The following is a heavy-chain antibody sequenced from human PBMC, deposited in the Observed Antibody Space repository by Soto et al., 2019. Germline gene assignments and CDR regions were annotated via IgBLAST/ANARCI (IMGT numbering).Heavy chain of an antibody. CDR2: IYYSGST. Sequence: QVQLQESGPGLVKPSETLSLTCTVSGGSISIYYWSWIRQPPGKGLEWIGYIYYSGSTNYYPSRRSRVIISVDTSKNQFSLQLTSVTAADTAVYCCSRFNWYCDLWGSGTLVTVSS. V-gene: IGHV4-59*08. J-gene: IGHJ2*01. CDR3: SRFNWYCDL. CDR1: GGSISIYY.